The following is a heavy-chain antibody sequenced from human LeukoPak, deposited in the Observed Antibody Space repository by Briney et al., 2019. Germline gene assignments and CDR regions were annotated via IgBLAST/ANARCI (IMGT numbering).Heavy chain of an antibody. V-gene: IGHV3-21*01. D-gene: IGHD3-10*01. CDR1: GFTFSSFS. CDR2: ISGSGGST. CDR3: ARERHGGRHYYYYMDV. Sequence: GGSLRLSCAASGFTFSSFSMNWVRQAPGKGLEWVSAISGSGGSTYYADSVKGRFTISRDNAKNSLYLQMNSLRAEDTAVYYCARERHGGRHYYYYMDVWGKGTTVTVSS. J-gene: IGHJ6*03.